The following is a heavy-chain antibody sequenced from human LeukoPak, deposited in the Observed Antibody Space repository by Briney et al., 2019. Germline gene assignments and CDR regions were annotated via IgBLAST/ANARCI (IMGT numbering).Heavy chain of an antibody. Sequence: GGSLRLSCAASGFTFSSYAMSWVRQAPGKGLEWVSAISGSGATTYYGDSVKGRFTISRDNSKNTLYLQMDSLRTEDTAVYYCVADLPGTNSPYFDYWGQGTLVTVSS. J-gene: IGHJ4*02. CDR1: GFTFSSYA. D-gene: IGHD4/OR15-4a*01. V-gene: IGHV3-23*01. CDR2: ISGSGATT. CDR3: VADLPGTNSPYFDY.